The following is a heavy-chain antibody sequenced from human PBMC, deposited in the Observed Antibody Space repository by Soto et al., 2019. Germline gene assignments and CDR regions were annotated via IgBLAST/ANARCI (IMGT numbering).Heavy chain of an antibody. V-gene: IGHV3-53*04. CDR1: GFTVSSNY. J-gene: IGHJ4*02. CDR3: ARDLRGLGFDY. CDR2: IYSGGST. D-gene: IGHD5-12*01. Sequence: EVQLVESGGGLVQPGGSLRLSCAASGFTVSSNYMSWVRQAPGKGLEWVSVIYSGGSTYYADSVKGRFTISRHNAKNTLYLQMTSLRAEDTAVYYCARDLRGLGFDYWGQGTLVTVSS.